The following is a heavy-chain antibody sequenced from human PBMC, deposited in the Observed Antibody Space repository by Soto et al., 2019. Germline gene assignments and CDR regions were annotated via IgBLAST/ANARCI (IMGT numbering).Heavy chain of an antibody. Sequence: ASVKVSCKASGYTFTSYDINWVRQATGQGLEWMGWMNPNSGNTGYAQKFQGRATMTRNTSISTAYMELGSLRSEETAVYYCAGGRGLTTVTTGDYYYMDVWGKGTTVTVSS. CDR2: MNPNSGNT. CDR1: GYTFTSYD. CDR3: AGGRGLTTVTTGDYYYMDV. V-gene: IGHV1-8*01. J-gene: IGHJ6*03. D-gene: IGHD4-4*01.